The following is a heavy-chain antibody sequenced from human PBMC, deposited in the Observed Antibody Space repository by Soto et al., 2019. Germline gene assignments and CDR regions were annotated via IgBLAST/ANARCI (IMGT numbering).Heavy chain of an antibody. Sequence: GGSLRLSCAASGCTFSRYWMNWVRQAPEKGLVWVSRINSDGSSTNYADSVKGRFTISRDNAKNTLYLQMNSLRAEDTAVYYCATSSADVWGQGTTVTVSS. CDR2: INSDGSST. CDR3: ATSSADV. J-gene: IGHJ6*02. D-gene: IGHD6-19*01. CDR1: GCTFSRYW. V-gene: IGHV3-74*01.